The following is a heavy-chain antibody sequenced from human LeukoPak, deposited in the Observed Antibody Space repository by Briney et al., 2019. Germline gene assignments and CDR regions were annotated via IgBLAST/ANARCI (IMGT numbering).Heavy chain of an antibody. Sequence: PGGSLRLSCAASGFTFSSYAMSWVRQAPGKGLEWVSAISGSGGSTYYADSVKGRFTISRDNSKNTLYLQMNSLRAEDTAVYYCAKDRHGSGSYQDFDCWGQGTLVTVSS. CDR3: AKDRHGSGSYQDFDC. CDR2: ISGSGGST. J-gene: IGHJ4*02. CDR1: GFTFSSYA. D-gene: IGHD3-10*01. V-gene: IGHV3-23*01.